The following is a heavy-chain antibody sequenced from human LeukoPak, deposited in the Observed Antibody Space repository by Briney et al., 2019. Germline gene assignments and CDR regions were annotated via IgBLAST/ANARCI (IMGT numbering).Heavy chain of an antibody. CDR1: GFTVSSTY. CDR2: ICSGGNT. CDR3: ARMVTGWPNWIDP. Sequence: GGTLRLSCAASGFTVSSTYMSWVRQAAGNGLEWVSVICSGGNTYYADSVKGRFTFARDISKNTLYLQMNSLRVEDTAVYYCARMVTGWPNWIDPWGQGTLVTVPP. J-gene: IGHJ5*02. V-gene: IGHV3-66*01. D-gene: IGHD6-19*01.